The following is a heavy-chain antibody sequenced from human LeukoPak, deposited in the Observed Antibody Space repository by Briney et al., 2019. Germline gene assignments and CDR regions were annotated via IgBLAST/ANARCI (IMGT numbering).Heavy chain of an antibody. J-gene: IGHJ4*02. Sequence: PGGSLRLSCVASGFTFSTYWMHWVRQAPGQGLVWVSRINTDGSSTSYADSVKGRFTISRDNSKNTLYLQMNSLRAEDTAVYYCAKDSMITFGGVIEPNDYWGQGTLVTVSS. CDR2: INTDGSST. CDR1: GFTFSTYW. CDR3: AKDSMITFGGVIEPNDY. D-gene: IGHD3-16*02. V-gene: IGHV3-74*01.